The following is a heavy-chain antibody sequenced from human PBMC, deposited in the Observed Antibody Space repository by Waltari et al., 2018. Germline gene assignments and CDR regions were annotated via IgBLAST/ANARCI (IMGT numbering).Heavy chain of an antibody. D-gene: IGHD3-22*01. Sequence: QITLKESGPTLVKPTQTLTLTCTFSGFSLSTSGVGVGWIRQPPGKALEWLALIYWNDDKRYSPSLKSRLTITKDTSKNQVVLTMTNMDPVDTATYYCAHWGAYYYDSSGYYYVSYFDYWGQGTLVTVSS. V-gene: IGHV2-5*01. CDR1: GFSLSTSGVG. J-gene: IGHJ4*02. CDR3: AHWGAYYYDSSGYYYVSYFDY. CDR2: IYWNDDK.